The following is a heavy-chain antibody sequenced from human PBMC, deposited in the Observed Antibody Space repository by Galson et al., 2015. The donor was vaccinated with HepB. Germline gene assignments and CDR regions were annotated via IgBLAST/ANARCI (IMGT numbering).Heavy chain of an antibody. CDR3: ARDASEWSRDY. D-gene: IGHD3-3*01. Sequence: SLRLSCAASGFDFKTSGMTWVRQAPGTGLEWVAVIGYRETYKHYADAVKGRFAISRDNARNSVYLQMNRLRVEDTAMYFCARDASEWSRDYWGQGTLVAVSS. CDR1: GFDFKTSG. CDR2: IGYRETYK. J-gene: IGHJ4*02. V-gene: IGHV3-21*01.